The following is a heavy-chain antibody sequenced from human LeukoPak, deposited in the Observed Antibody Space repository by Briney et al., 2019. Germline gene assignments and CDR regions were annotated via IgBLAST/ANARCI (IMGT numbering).Heavy chain of an antibody. J-gene: IGHJ3*02. CDR1: GFTFSSYS. V-gene: IGHV3-21*01. D-gene: IGHD6-19*01. Sequence: GGSLRLSCAASGFTFSSYSMNWVRQAPGKGLEWVSSISSSSSYIYYADSVKGRFTISRDNAKNSLYLQMNSLRAEDTAVYYCATSEYSSGWTVIRAFDIWGQGTMVTVSS. CDR2: ISSSSSYI. CDR3: ATSEYSSGWTVIRAFDI.